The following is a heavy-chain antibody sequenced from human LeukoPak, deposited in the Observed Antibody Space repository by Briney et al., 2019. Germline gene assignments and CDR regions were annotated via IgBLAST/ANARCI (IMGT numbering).Heavy chain of an antibody. CDR3: ARSFSERFYFEH. CDR2: IYASGKT. CDR1: GGSISSSSYY. J-gene: IGHJ4*02. V-gene: IGHV4-39*07. Sequence: PSETLSLTCTVSGGSISSSSYYWGWIRQPPGKGLEWIGRIYASGKTDYNPYTPSLKSRVIVSLDTSKNQFSLFLTSVTAADTAMYYCARSFSERFYFEHWGQGALVTVSS. D-gene: IGHD1-26*01.